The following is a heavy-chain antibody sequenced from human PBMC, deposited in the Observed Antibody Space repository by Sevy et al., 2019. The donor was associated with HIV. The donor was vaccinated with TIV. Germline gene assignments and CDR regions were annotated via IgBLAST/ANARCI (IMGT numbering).Heavy chain of an antibody. V-gene: IGHV3-30-3*01. CDR2: ISHDGNYK. Sequence: GGSLRLSCVASGFTFDNYDFHWVRQAPGKGLGWVAVISHDGNYKNYADSVKVRFTISRDNFKNTLYLQMSGLRLEDTAVYFCARLFSCGGDCYYLDSWGQGALVTVSS. J-gene: IGHJ4*02. CDR3: ARLFSCGGDCYYLDS. D-gene: IGHD2-21*02. CDR1: GFTFDNYD.